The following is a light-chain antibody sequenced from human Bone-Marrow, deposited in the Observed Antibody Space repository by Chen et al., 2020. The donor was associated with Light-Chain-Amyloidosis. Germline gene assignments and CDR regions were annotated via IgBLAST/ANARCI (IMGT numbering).Light chain of an antibody. CDR3: QVWDRSSDRPV. V-gene: IGLV3-21*02. Sequence: SYVLALPSSVSAAPGQTDTIACGGNNIGSKSVHLYQQTPGQAPLLVVYDDSDRPSGIPERLSGSNSGNTATLTISRVEAVDEADYYCQVWDRSSDRPVFGGGTKLTVV. CDR1: NIGSKS. J-gene: IGLJ3*02. CDR2: DDS.